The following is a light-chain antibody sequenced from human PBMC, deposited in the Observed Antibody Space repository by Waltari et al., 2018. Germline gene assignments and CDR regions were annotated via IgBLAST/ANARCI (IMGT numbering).Light chain of an antibody. CDR1: SSDVGGYNY. Sequence: QSALTQPASVSGSPGQSITISCTGTSSDVGGYNYVSWYQQHPGKAPKLMIYEVSNRPSGVSNRFSGSKSGNTASLTISGLQAEDEADYYCSSYTSSSTSLGGGTKLTVL. J-gene: IGLJ2*01. CDR3: SSYTSSSTS. CDR2: EVS. V-gene: IGLV2-14*01.